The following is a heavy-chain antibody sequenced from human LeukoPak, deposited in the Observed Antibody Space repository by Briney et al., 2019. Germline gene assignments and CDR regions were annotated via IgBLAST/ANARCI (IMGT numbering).Heavy chain of an antibody. D-gene: IGHD3-3*01. CDR3: ARDSPTSNVLRFLEWPLPPQYNWFDP. J-gene: IGHJ5*02. V-gene: IGHV1-46*01. CDR1: GYTFTSYY. CDR2: INPSGGST. Sequence: GASVKVSCKASGYTFTSYYMHWVRQAPGQGLEWMGIINPSGGSTSYAQKFQGRVTMTRDTSTSTVYMELSSLRSEDTAVYYCARDSPTSNVLRFLEWPLPPQYNWFDPWGQGTLVTVSS.